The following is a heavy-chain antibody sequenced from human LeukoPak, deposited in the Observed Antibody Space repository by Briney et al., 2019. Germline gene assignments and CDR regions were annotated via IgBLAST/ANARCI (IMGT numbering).Heavy chain of an antibody. CDR2: IYYSGST. D-gene: IGHD2-15*01. J-gene: IGHJ6*02. V-gene: IGHV4-31*03. CDR3: ARDRRPLQYCSGGSCYYDYYYGMDV. CDR1: GGSISSGGYY. Sequence: PSETLSLTCTVSGGSISSGGYYWSWIRQHPGKGLEWIGYIYYSGSTYYNPSLKSRVTISVDTSKNQFSLKLSSVTAADTAVYYCARDRRPLQYCSGGSCYYDYYYGMDVWGQGTTVTVSS.